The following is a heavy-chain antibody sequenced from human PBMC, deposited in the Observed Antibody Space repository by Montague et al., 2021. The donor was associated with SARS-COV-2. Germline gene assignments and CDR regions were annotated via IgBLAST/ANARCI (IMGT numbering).Heavy chain of an antibody. Sequence: SETLSLTCAVSGASLASGYWWSWVRQSPGKGLEWIAEIHHTGGSNYNPSLVSRVTIFLDHSKNHLTLTLSSVTAADPAMYYCASHPVWQQLCTWGQGTLVTVSS. V-gene: IGHV4-4*02. J-gene: IGHJ5*02. CDR2: IHHTGGS. CDR1: GASLASGYW. CDR3: ASHPVWQQLCT. D-gene: IGHD1-1*01.